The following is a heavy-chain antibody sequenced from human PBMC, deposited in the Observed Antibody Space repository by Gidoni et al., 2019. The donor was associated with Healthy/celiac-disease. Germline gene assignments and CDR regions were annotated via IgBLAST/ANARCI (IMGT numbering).Heavy chain of an antibody. Sequence: QLQLQESGPGLVKLSETLSLTCTVPGGSISSSSYYWGWIRQPPGKGLEWLGSIYYSGSTYYNPSLKSLVTISVDTSKNQFSLKLSSVTAADTAVYYCARHFSGYGGDEAFDYWGQGTLVTVSS. D-gene: IGHD5-12*01. J-gene: IGHJ4*02. CDR3: ARHFSGYGGDEAFDY. CDR1: GGSISSSSYY. CDR2: IYYSGST. V-gene: IGHV4-39*01.